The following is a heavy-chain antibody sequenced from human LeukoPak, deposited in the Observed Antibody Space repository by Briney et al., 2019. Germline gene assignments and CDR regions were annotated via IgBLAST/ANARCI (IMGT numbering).Heavy chain of an antibody. J-gene: IGHJ4*02. D-gene: IGHD3-22*01. Sequence: PGRSLRLSCAASGFTFSSYGMHWVRQAPGKGLEWAAVIWYDGSNKYYADSVKGRFTISRDNSKNTLYLQMNSLRAEDTAVYYCAKVRYYYDSSGSSYYFDYWGQGTLVTVSS. CDR3: AKVRYYYDSSGSSYYFDY. CDR1: GFTFSSYG. CDR2: IWYDGSNK. V-gene: IGHV3-33*06.